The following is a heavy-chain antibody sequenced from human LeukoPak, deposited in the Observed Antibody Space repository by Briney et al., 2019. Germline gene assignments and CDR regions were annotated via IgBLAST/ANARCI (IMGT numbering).Heavy chain of an antibody. CDR2: ITRDGGT. J-gene: IGHJ4*02. D-gene: IGHD3-10*01. Sequence: SETLSLTCGVYGGSCSGYYWSWIRQPPGKGLEWVGEITRDGGTNYNPSLKSRVTMSLDTSRNQFSLKLSSVTTADTAVYYCATTPGTMVRGVILYWGQGTLVTVSS. CDR1: GGSCSGYY. CDR3: ATTPGTMVRGVILY. V-gene: IGHV4-34*01.